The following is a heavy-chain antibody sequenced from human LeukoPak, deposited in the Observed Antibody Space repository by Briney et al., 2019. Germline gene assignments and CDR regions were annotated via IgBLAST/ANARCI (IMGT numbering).Heavy chain of an antibody. CDR3: ARAMGINWNEARNRRKYYFDY. D-gene: IGHD1-20*01. CDR1: GYTFTSYD. CDR2: MNPNSGNT. Sequence: ASVKVSCTASGYTFTSYDINWVRQATGQGLEWMGWMNPNSGNTGYAQKFQGRVTMTRNTSISTAYMELSSLRSEDTAVYYCARAMGINWNEARNRRKYYFDYWGQGTLVTVSS. J-gene: IGHJ4*02. V-gene: IGHV1-8*01.